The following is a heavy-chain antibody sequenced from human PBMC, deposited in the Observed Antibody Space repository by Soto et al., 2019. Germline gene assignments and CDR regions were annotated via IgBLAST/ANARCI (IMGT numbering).Heavy chain of an antibody. V-gene: IGHV3-15*07. J-gene: IGHJ6*02. CDR1: GFTFSNAW. CDR2: IKSKTDGGTT. Sequence: GGSLRLSCAASGFTFSNAWMNWVRQAPGKGLEWVGRIKSKTDGGTTDYAAPVKGRFTISRDDSKNTLYLQMNSLKTEDTAVYYCTTGPLGDYYYYGMDVWGQGTTVTVSS. CDR3: TTGPLGDYYYYGMDV. D-gene: IGHD1-26*01.